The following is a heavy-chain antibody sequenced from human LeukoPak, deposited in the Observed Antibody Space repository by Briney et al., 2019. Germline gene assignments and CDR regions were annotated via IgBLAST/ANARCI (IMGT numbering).Heavy chain of an antibody. Sequence: ASVKVSCKTSGYTFTGYYVHWVRQAPGQGLEWMGWINPNSGGTTYAQKFQGRVTMTRDTSISTAYMELSRLRSDDTAVYYCARGTYYDFWSNFYCSPHFDFWGQGTLVTVSS. CDR2: INPNSGGT. CDR3: ARGTYYDFWSNFYCSPHFDF. V-gene: IGHV1-2*02. J-gene: IGHJ4*02. D-gene: IGHD3-3*01. CDR1: GYTFTGYY.